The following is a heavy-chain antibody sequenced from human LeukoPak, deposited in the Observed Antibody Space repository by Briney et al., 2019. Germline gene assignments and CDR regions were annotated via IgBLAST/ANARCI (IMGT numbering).Heavy chain of an antibody. CDR1: VGTFSTYA. CDR3: ARGWELLRRAS. J-gene: IGHJ4*02. Sequence: SVKVSSSPSVGTFSTYAISWVRQAPGQGLEWMGGIIPIFGTANYAQKFQGRVTITADESTSTAYMELSSLRSEDTAVYYCARGWELLRRASWAQRTLVTVSS. D-gene: IGHD1-26*01. V-gene: IGHV1-69*13. CDR2: IIPIFGTA.